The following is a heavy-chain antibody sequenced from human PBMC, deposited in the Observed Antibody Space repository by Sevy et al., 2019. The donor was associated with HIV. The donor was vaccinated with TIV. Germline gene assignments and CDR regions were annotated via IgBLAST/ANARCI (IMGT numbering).Heavy chain of an antibody. CDR2: IYQDGTEK. J-gene: IGHJ4*02. Sequence: GGSLRLSCAASGFTFSAYWMSWVRQAPGKGLEWVANIYQDGTEKYYVDSVKGRFTISRDNAKNSLYLQMNSLRAEDTALYYCTVGVIAAARGYFDYWGQGTLVTVSS. D-gene: IGHD6-13*01. V-gene: IGHV3-7*03. CDR1: GFTFSAYW. CDR3: TVGVIAAARGYFDY.